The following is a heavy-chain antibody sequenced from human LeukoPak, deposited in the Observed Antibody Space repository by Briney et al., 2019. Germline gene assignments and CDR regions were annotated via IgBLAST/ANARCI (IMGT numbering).Heavy chain of an antibody. CDR2: IYHSGST. J-gene: IGHJ5*02. V-gene: IGHV4-30-2*01. CDR1: GGSISSGGYY. Sequence: SQTLSLTCTVSGGSISSGGYYWSWIRQPPGKGLEWIGYIYHSGSTYYNPSLKSRVTISVDRSKNQFSLKLSSVTAADTAVYYCARVWVYGSGSSNWFDPWGQGTLVTVSS. CDR3: ARVWVYGSGSSNWFDP. D-gene: IGHD3-10*01.